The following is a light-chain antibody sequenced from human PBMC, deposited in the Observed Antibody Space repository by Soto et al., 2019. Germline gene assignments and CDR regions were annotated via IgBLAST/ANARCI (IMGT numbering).Light chain of an antibody. Sequence: QSALTQPASVSGSPGQSITISCTGTSSDVGVYNYVSWYQQHPRKAPKLIIYELSFRPSGVSNRFSGSKSCNTASLTISGLQAEDEADYYCSSYSSSSTWVFGGGTKLTVL. CDR2: ELS. CDR1: SSDVGVYNY. CDR3: SSYSSSSTWV. J-gene: IGLJ3*02. V-gene: IGLV2-14*01.